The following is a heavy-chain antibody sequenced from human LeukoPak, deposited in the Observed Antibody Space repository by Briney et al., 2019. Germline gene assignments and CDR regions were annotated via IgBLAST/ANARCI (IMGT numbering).Heavy chain of an antibody. J-gene: IGHJ3*02. Sequence: SETLSLTCTVSGDSISLYYWNWIRQPPGKGLEWSGYIYYSGSTNWNPSLKSRVTISVDTSKTQFSLKLSSVTAADTAGYYCAILLKMATPRPGDAFDIGGQGTIVTVPS. CDR3: AILLKMATPRPGDAFDI. V-gene: IGHV4-59*01. D-gene: IGHD5-24*01. CDR2: IYYSGST. CDR1: GDSISLYY.